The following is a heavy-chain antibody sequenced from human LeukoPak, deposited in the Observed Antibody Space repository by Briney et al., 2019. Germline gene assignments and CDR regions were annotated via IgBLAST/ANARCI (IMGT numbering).Heavy chain of an antibody. CDR3: AKSRSAVFGVVIIPYFDY. V-gene: IGHV3-30*18. CDR1: GFTFSSYG. CDR2: ISYDGSNK. D-gene: IGHD3-3*01. Sequence: PGGSLRLSCAASGFTFSSYGMHWVRQAPGKGLEWVAVISYDGSNKYYADSVKGRFPISRDNSKNTLYLRMDSLRAADTAVYYCAKSRSAVFGVVIIPYFDYWGQGTLVTVSS. J-gene: IGHJ4*02.